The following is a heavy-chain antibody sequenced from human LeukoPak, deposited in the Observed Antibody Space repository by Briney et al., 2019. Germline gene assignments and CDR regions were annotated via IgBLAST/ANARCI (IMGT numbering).Heavy chain of an antibody. CDR2: IEKDGNEK. CDR1: GFTFNNNW. CDR3: AKDRANAWSPDY. D-gene: IGHD3-3*01. V-gene: IGHV3-7*01. Sequence: WGSLRLSCVASGFTFNNNWMSWVRQAPGQGQEWEANIEKDGNEKNYVDSVGDRFTISRDNAKNTLYLQMYSLRVEDTAVYYCAKDRANAWSPDYWGQGALVTVSS. J-gene: IGHJ4*02.